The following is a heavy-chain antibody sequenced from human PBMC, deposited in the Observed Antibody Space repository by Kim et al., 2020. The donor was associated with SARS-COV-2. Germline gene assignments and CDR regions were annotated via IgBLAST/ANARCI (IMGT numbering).Heavy chain of an antibody. CDR2: ISYDGSNK. V-gene: IGHV3-30*18. CDR1: GFTFSSYG. CDR3: AKDSSSWYGSYYFDY. D-gene: IGHD6-13*01. Sequence: GGSLRLSCAASGFTFSSYGMHWVRQAPGKGLEWVAVISYDGSNKYYADSVKGRFTISRDNSKNTLYLQMNSLRAEDTAVYYCAKDSSSWYGSYYFDYWGQGTLVTGSS. J-gene: IGHJ4*02.